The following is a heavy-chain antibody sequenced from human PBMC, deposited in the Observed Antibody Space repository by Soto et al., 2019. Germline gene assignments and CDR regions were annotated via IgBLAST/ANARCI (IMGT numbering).Heavy chain of an antibody. CDR2: TIPIVGTA. CDR3: ARGLSEDYGMDV. V-gene: IGHV1-69*06. Sequence: SVKVSCKASGGTFSSYAISWVRQAPGQGLEWMGGTIPIVGTANYAQKFQGRVTITADKSTSTAYMELSSLRSEDTAVYYCARGLSEDYGMDVWGQGTTVTVSS. CDR1: GGTFSSYA. J-gene: IGHJ6*02.